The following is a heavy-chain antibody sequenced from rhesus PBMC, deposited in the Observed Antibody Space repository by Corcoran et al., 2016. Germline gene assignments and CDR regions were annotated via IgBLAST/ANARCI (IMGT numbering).Heavy chain of an antibody. J-gene: IGHJ4*01. CDR1: GGSISSGYYY. CDR3: ACTGVIMHYFDY. CDR2: IPYRGSP. Sequence: QVQLQESGPGLVKPSETLSLTCAVSGGSISSGYYYWSWIRQPPGKGLELIGYIPYRGSPSYNPSRKSRVPLSRDTSKNQFSLKLSSVTAADTAVYYCACTGVIMHYFDYWGQGVLVTVSS. D-gene: IGHD3-34*01. V-gene: IGHV4-122*02.